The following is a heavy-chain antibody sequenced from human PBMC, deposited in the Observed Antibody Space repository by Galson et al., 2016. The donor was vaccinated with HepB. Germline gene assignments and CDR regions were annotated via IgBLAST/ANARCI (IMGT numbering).Heavy chain of an antibody. CDR2: FIPTSDTP. CDR1: GDTFNSHA. Sequence: SVKVSCKASGDTFNSHAISWVRRAPEHGLEWVGEFIPTSDTPNYAEEFQGRVTITADKSTGTAYMELNNLRPDDTAVYFCARGRSGSGGTYYYYFYGLDVWGQGTAVSVSS. D-gene: IGHD3-3*01. CDR3: ARGRSGSGGTYYYYFYGLDV. V-gene: IGHV1-69*06. J-gene: IGHJ6*02.